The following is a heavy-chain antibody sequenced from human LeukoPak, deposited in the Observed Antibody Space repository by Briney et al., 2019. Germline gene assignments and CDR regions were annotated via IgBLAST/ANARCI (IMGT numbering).Heavy chain of an antibody. D-gene: IGHD3-22*01. CDR3: ARDYYDSSGNAYFQH. Sequence: NPTTAGTNYAQNFQGRVTMTRDTSISTAYMELSRLRSDDTAVYYCARDYYDSSGNAYFQHWGQGTLVTVSS. CDR2: NPTTAGT. V-gene: IGHV1-2*02. J-gene: IGHJ1*01.